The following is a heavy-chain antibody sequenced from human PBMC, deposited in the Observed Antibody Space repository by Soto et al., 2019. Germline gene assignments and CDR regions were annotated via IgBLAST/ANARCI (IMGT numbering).Heavy chain of an antibody. CDR3: ARDGPIVVVPAANWDSFDI. CDR2: INSNGVGT. D-gene: IGHD2-2*01. Sequence: GGSLGLSCAASGFTLSGYAMDWVRQAPGKGLEYVSVINSNGVGTYYANSVQGRFTISRDNAKNSLYLQMGSLRAEDTAVYYCARDGPIVVVPAANWDSFDIWGQGTMVTVSS. CDR1: GFTLSGYA. J-gene: IGHJ3*02. V-gene: IGHV3-64*01.